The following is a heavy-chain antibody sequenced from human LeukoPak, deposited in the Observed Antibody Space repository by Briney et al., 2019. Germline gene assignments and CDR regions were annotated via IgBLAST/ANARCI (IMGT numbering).Heavy chain of an antibody. V-gene: IGHV3-21*01. Sequence: GGSLRLSCAASGFTFSSYSMNWVRQAPGKGLEWVSSISSSSSYIYYADSVKGRYTISRDNAKNSLYLQMNSLRAEDTAVYYCASYSDPIAAAGTGFDYWGQGTLVTVSS. CDR2: ISSSSSYI. D-gene: IGHD6-13*01. J-gene: IGHJ4*02. CDR1: GFTFSSYS. CDR3: ASYSDPIAAAGTGFDY.